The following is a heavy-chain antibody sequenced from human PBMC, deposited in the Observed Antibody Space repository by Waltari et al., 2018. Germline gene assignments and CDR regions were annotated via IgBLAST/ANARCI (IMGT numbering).Heavy chain of an antibody. D-gene: IGHD6-6*01. CDR3: ARDGGSSSAFDI. Sequence: QVQLQESGPGLVKPSETLSLTCTVSGGSISTNYWSWIRQSPGKGLEWIGYIYGSGITNYHPPLKSRVTMSVDTPKSQISLKLYSVTAADTAVYYCARDGGSSSAFDIWGPGTMVTVSS. CDR2: IYGSGIT. J-gene: IGHJ3*02. CDR1: GGSISTNY. V-gene: IGHV4-59*01.